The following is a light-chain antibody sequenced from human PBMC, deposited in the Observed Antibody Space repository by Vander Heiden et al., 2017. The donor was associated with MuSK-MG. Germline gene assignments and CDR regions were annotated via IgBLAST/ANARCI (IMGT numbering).Light chain of an antibody. CDR3: QQSYSTPPLFT. V-gene: IGKV1-39*01. CDR2: AAS. Sequence: DIQMTQSPSSLSASVGDRVTITCRASQSISSYLNWYQQKPGEAPKLLIYAASSLQSGVPSRFSGSGSGTDFTLTISSLQPEDFATYYCQQSYSTPPLFTFGPGTKVDIK. CDR1: QSISSY. J-gene: IGKJ3*01.